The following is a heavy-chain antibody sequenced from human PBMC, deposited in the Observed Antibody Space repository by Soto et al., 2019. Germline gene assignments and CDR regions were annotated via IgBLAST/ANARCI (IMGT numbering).Heavy chain of an antibody. CDR3: VSKRTTVITQDYFDY. J-gene: IGHJ4*02. D-gene: IGHD4-4*01. Sequence: SETLSLTCTVSGGSVTNSSYYWGWIRQSPGKGLEWIGSVYYRGRSYSKSSVKSRVTISVDTSKNQFSLNLNSVTASDTAVYFCVSKRTTVITQDYFDYWGPGALVTAPQ. CDR2: VYYRGRS. CDR1: GGSVTNSSYY. V-gene: IGHV4-39*01.